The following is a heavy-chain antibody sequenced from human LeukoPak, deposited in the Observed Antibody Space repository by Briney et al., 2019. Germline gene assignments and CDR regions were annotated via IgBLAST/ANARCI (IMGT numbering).Heavy chain of an antibody. J-gene: IGHJ4*02. Sequence: GASVKVSRKAAGGTFICYTISWVRQAPGQGLEWVGRIIPILGIANYAQKVQGRVTITADKSTSTAYMELSSLRSEDTAVYYCARGAPATVTTFPYFDYWGQGTLVTVSS. CDR1: GGTFICYT. V-gene: IGHV1-69*02. D-gene: IGHD4-17*01. CDR2: IIPILGIA. CDR3: ARGAPATVTTFPYFDY.